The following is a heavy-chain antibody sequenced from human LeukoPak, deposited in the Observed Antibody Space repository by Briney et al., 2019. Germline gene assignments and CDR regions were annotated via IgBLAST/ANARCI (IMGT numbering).Heavy chain of an antibody. CDR1: GGSFSGYY. CDR2: INHSGST. D-gene: IGHD3-3*01. V-gene: IGHV4-34*01. CDR3: ARERSLITIFSI. J-gene: IGHJ3*02. Sequence: SETLSLTCAVYGGSFSGYYWSWIRQPPGKGLEWIGEINHSGSTNYNPSLKSRVTISVDTSKNHFSLKMSSVTAADTAVYYCARERSLITIFSIWGQGTMVTVSS.